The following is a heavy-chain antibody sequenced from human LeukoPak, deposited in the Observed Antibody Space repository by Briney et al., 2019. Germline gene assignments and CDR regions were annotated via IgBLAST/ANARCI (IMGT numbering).Heavy chain of an antibody. CDR1: GFTFSSYA. D-gene: IGHD3-22*01. CDR2: ISYDGSNK. CDR3: ARGGSYFDISGYYFY. Sequence: PGGSLRLSCAASGFTFSSYAMHWVRQAPGKGLEWVAVISYDGSNKYYADSVKGRFTISRDNSKNTLYLQMNSLRAEDTAVYYCARGGSYFDISGYYFYWGQGTLVTVSS. J-gene: IGHJ4*02. V-gene: IGHV3-30-3*01.